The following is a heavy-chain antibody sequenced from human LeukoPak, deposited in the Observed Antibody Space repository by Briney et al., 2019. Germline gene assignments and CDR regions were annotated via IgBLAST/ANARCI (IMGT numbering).Heavy chain of an antibody. Sequence: ASVKVSCKASGYTFTSYGISWVRQAPGQGLEWMGWISAYNGNTNYAQKLQGGVTMTTDTSTSTAYMELRSLRSDDTAVYYCARRYSSSWYHWFDPWGQGTLVTVSS. D-gene: IGHD6-13*01. J-gene: IGHJ5*02. CDR3: ARRYSSSWYHWFDP. V-gene: IGHV1-18*01. CDR2: ISAYNGNT. CDR1: GYTFTSYG.